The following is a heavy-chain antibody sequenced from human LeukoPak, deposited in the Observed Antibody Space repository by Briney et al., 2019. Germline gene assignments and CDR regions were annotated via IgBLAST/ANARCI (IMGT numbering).Heavy chain of an antibody. V-gene: IGHV4-61*02. J-gene: IGHJ5*02. Sequence: PSQTLSLTCNVSGGSISSGGYYWRWIRQPAGKGLEWIGRIYTSGSTNYNPSLKSRVTMSVDTSKNQFSLKLSSVTAADTAVYYCAREIVEKATMDWFDPWGQGTLVTVSS. CDR2: IYTSGST. CDR1: GGSISSGGYY. CDR3: AREIVEKATMDWFDP. D-gene: IGHD5-24*01.